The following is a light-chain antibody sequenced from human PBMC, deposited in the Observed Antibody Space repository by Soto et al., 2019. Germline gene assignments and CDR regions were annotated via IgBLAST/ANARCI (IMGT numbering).Light chain of an antibody. CDR2: DAS. CDR3: QQVNVYSST. Sequence: DIQMTQSPSSLSASVGDRFTITCRASQSISSWLAWYQQKPGKAPNLLIYDASTLQSGVPSRFSGGGSGTDFTLTISSLQPEDFATYYCQQVNVYSSTFGGGTKVDIK. CDR1: QSISSW. J-gene: IGKJ4*01. V-gene: IGKV1-5*01.